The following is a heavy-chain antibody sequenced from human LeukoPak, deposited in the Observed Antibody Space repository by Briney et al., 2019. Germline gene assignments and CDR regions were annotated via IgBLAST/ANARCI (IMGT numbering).Heavy chain of an antibody. J-gene: IGHJ4*02. CDR3: AKDDFTRRVAGPGAGYFDY. Sequence: GGSLRLSCAASGFTFSNCALHWVRRAPGKGLEYGSGIRTNGGSTYYADSVKGRFTISRDNSKNTLFLQMGSLRAEDTAVYYCAKDDFTRRVAGPGAGYFDYWGQGTLVTVSS. CDR1: GFTFSNCA. D-gene: IGHD3-10*01. V-gene: IGHV3-64*02. CDR2: IRTNGGST.